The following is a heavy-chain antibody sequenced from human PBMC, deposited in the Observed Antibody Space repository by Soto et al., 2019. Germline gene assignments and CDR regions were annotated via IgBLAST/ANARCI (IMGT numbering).Heavy chain of an antibody. CDR2: IFHSGST. J-gene: IGHJ2*01. Sequence: QLQLQESGSGLVKPSQTLSLTCAVSGGSISSGGYSWSWLRQPPGKGLEWIGYIFHSGSTYYNPSIKRRVTLSVDGFKIQFLLQLISVTVADSAVSYCAREGASGSPESFFNVWGRGTLVTVSS. V-gene: IGHV4-30-2*01. CDR3: AREGASGSPESFFNV. D-gene: IGHD1-26*01. CDR1: GGSISSGGYS.